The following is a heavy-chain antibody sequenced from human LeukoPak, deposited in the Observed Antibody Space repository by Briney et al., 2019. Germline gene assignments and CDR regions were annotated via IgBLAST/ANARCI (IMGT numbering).Heavy chain of an antibody. V-gene: IGHV3-30*03. CDR3: AREATWGQWYFDH. Sequence: GGSLRLSCVASGFSFSNHGMHWVRQARGKGLEWASVVASDGGAKFYADSVKGRFPLPRENSKNMFFLQMNFLTVEDTAIYYCAREATWGQWYFDHWGQGTPVTVSS. CDR1: GFSFSNHG. CDR2: VASDGGAK. D-gene: IGHD6-19*01. J-gene: IGHJ4*02.